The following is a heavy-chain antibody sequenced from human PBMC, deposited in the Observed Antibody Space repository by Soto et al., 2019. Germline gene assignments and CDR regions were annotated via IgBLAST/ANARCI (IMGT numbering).Heavy chain of an antibody. V-gene: IGHV3-21*01. CDR1: GFTFSSYN. CDR2: ISSSSSYI. J-gene: IGHJ4*02. CDR3: ARVERAYCGGDCYDY. D-gene: IGHD2-21*01. Sequence: EVQLVESGGGLVKPGGSLRLSCAASGFTFSSYNMNWVRQAPGKGLEWVSSISSSSSYIYYADSVKGRFTISRDNAKNSLYLQMNSLRAEDTAVYYCARVERAYCGGDCYDYWGQGTLVTVSS.